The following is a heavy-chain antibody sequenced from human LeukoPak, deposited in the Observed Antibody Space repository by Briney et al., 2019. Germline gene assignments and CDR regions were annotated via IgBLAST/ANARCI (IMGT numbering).Heavy chain of an antibody. CDR1: GYSFSNYW. D-gene: IGHD2-15*01. CDR3: ARRVRDVSGSWGYFDY. J-gene: IGHJ4*02. Sequence: GESLKTSCQGSGYSFSNYWIAWVRPMPGKGLEWMGIIYPGDSNSKYSPSFQGQVTISADKSSRTAYLQWSSLKTSDTAIYYCARRVRDVSGSWGYFDYWGQGTLVTVSS. V-gene: IGHV5-51*01. CDR2: IYPGDSNS.